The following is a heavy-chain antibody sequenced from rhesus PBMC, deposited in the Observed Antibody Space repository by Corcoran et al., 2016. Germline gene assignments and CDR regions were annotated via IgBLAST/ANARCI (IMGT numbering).Heavy chain of an antibody. V-gene: IGHV1S2*01. CDR3: ARVDPSAYVYFDF. D-gene: IGHD2-39*01. J-gene: IGHJ4*01. CDR2: SNPYNGNT. Sequence: QVQLVQSGAEVKKPGSSVKVSCKASGYTFTDYYIHWVRQSPRQGLEWMGWSNPYNGNTRYAQKFQGRVTMTRDTSTTTVYMELSSLRSEDTAVYYCARVDPSAYVYFDFWGQGVLVTVSS. CDR1: GYTFTDYY.